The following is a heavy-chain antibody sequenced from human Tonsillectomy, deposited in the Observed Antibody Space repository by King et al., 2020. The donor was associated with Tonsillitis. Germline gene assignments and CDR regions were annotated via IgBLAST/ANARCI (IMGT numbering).Heavy chain of an antibody. V-gene: IGHV3-74*01. CDR3: ARGSIVVKVYGIESRLDWFDP. Sequence: DVQLVESGGGLVQPGGSLRLSCAASGFTFSSYWMHWVRQAPGKGLVWVSRINSDGSSASYADSVKGRFTVSRDNAKNTLYLQMNSLRAEDTAVYYCARGSIVVKVYGIESRLDWFDPWGQGTLVTVSS. CDR1: GFTFSSYW. J-gene: IGHJ5*02. D-gene: IGHD2-8*01. CDR2: INSDGSSA.